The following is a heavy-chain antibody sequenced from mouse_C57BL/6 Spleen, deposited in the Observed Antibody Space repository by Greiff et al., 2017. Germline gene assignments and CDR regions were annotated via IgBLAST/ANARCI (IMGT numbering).Heavy chain of an antibody. CDR2: IYPRSGNT. CDR1: GYTFTSYG. D-gene: IGHD2-3*01. V-gene: IGHV1-81*01. J-gene: IGHJ1*03. CDR3: ARRDDGYYRGVRYFDV. Sequence: HVKLQESGAELARPGASVKLSCKASGYTFTSYGLSWVKQRTGQGLEWIGEIYPRSGNTYYNAKFTGKATLTADKSSSTAYMELRILTSEDSAVYFCARRDDGYYRGVRYFDVWGTGTTVTVSS.